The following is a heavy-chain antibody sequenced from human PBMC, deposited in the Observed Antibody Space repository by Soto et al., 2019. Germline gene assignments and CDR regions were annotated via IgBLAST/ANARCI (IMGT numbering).Heavy chain of an antibody. CDR2: VSAGSRSI. Sequence: GGSLRLSCAASGFTFSTYTMNWVRQAPGKGLEWVSSVSAGSRSIDYTDSLKGRSTVSRDNSKTSLYLQINSLKADDTAVYHCARSTPGNPFDIWGQGTMVTVSS. CDR1: GFTFSTYT. CDR3: ARSTPGNPFDI. V-gene: IGHV3-21*01. J-gene: IGHJ3*02. D-gene: IGHD3-10*01.